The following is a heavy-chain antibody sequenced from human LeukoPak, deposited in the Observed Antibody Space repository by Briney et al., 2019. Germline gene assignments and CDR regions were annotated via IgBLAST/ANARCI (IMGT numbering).Heavy chain of an antibody. CDR2: ISSSSSTI. J-gene: IGHJ6*03. V-gene: IGHV3-48*01. D-gene: IGHD3-16*02. CDR1: GFTFSSYS. CDR3: ARDRNMITFGGVIVPASYMDV. Sequence: GGSLRLSCAPSGFTFSSYSMNWVRQAPGKGLEWVSYISSSSSTIYYADSVKGRFTISRDNAKNSLYLQMNSLRAEDTAVYYCARDRNMITFGGVIVPASYMDVWGKGTTVTVSS.